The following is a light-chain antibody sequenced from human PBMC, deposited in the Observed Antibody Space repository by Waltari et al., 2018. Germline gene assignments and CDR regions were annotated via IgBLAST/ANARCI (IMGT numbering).Light chain of an antibody. J-gene: IGLJ2*01. Sequence: SALTQPPSTSGSPGQSVTISCTGTSSDIGGFNYVSWYQQHPGKAPKLLIFEVSERPSGVPDRFSASKSGNTASLTVSGLQAEDEAHYYCSSYGGSNNLLFGGGTKLTVL. V-gene: IGLV2-8*01. CDR1: SSDIGGFNY. CDR3: SSYGGSNNLL. CDR2: EVS.